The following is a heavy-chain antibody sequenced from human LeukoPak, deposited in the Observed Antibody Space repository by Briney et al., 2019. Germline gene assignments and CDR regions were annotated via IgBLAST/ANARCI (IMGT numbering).Heavy chain of an antibody. V-gene: IGHV3-30*02. J-gene: IGHJ4*02. D-gene: IGHD5-24*01. Sequence: GGSLRLSRAASGFTFSSYGMHWVRQAPGKGLEWVAFIHYDGSNKYYADSVRGRFTISRDNAKNTLYLQMNSLRAEDTAVYYCATEMATNPAFDYWGQGTLVTVSS. CDR2: IHYDGSNK. CDR3: ATEMATNPAFDY. CDR1: GFTFSSYG.